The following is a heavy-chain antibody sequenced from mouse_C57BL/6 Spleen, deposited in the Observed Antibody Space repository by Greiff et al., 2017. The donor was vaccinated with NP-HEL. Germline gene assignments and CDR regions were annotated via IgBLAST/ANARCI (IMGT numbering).Heavy chain of an antibody. V-gene: IGHV1-82*01. CDR1: GYAFSSSW. Sequence: QVTLKVSGPELVKPGASVKISCKASGYAFSSSWMNWVKQRPGKGLEWIGRIYPGDGDTNYNGKFKGKATLTADKSSSTAYMQLSSLTSEDSAVYFCARLAYYSNYEDYWGQGTTLTVSS. D-gene: IGHD2-5*01. CDR3: ARLAYYSNYEDY. J-gene: IGHJ2*01. CDR2: IYPGDGDT.